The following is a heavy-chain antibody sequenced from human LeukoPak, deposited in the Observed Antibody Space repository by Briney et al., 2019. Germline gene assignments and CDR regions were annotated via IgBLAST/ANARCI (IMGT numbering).Heavy chain of an antibody. CDR2: ISAYNGNT. CDR3: AREESSGWPALLGY. CDR1: GYTFTSYG. J-gene: IGHJ4*02. Sequence: ASVKVSCKASGYTFTSYGISWVRQAPGQGLEWMGWISAYNGNTNYAQKLQGRVTMTTDTSTSTAYMELRSLRSDDTAVYYCAREESSGWPALLGYWGKGTRVTVSS. D-gene: IGHD6-19*01. V-gene: IGHV1-18*04.